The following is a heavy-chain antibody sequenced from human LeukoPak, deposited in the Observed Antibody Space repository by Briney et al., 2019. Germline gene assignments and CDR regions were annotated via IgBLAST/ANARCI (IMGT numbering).Heavy chain of an antibody. V-gene: IGHV3-23*01. CDR1: GFTFRIYA. J-gene: IGHJ4*02. Sequence: GGSLRLSCAASGFTFRIYAMSWVRQAPGKGLEWVSAISGSDGSTNYADSVKGRFSVSRDNSKNTLYLQMKSLRAEDTAVYYCAKELYGWYYDYWGQGTLVTVSS. CDR3: AKELYGWYYDY. CDR2: ISGSDGST. D-gene: IGHD6-19*01.